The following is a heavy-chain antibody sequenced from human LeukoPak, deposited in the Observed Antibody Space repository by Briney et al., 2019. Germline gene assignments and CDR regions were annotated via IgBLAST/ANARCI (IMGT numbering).Heavy chain of an antibody. CDR2: ISYDGSNK. CDR3: ANLGRTYAPYGDNVGGFDY. V-gene: IGHV3-30*18. D-gene: IGHD4-17*01. J-gene: IGHJ4*02. Sequence: GGSLRLSCAASGFTFSSYSMNWVRQAPGKGLEWVAVISYDGSNKYYADSVKGRFTISRDNSKNTLYLQMNSLRAEDTAVYYCANLGRTYAPYGDNVGGFDYWGQGTLVTVSS. CDR1: GFTFSSYS.